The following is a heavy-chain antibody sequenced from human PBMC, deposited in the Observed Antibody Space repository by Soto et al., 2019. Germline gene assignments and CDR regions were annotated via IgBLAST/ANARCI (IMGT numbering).Heavy chain of an antibody. V-gene: IGHV1-18*01. CDR1: GYTFTSYG. CDR3: ARSSGTSYIWFDP. J-gene: IGHJ5*02. Sequence: QVQLVQSGAEVKKPGASVKVSCKASGYTFTSYGISWVRQAPGQGLEWMGWIRAYNGNTNYAQKLQGRVTMTTDTSTRPAYMEVRSMMSDDTAVYYCARSSGTSYIWFDPWGQGTLVTVSS. D-gene: IGHD1-26*01. CDR2: IRAYNGNT.